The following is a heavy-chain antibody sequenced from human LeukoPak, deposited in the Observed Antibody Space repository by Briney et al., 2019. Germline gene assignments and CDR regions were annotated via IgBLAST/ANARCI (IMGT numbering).Heavy chain of an antibody. CDR2: INPNTGGT. J-gene: IGHJ4*02. Sequence: ASVKVSCKTSGYIFTGYYIHWVRQAPGQGLEWMGWINPNTGGTNSAQTFQGRVTMTRDTSISTAYMELSSLTSDDTALYYCATDGAVAGTAYPEYWGQGTLVTVSS. D-gene: IGHD6-19*01. CDR1: GYIFTGYY. V-gene: IGHV1-2*02. CDR3: ATDGAVAGTAYPEY.